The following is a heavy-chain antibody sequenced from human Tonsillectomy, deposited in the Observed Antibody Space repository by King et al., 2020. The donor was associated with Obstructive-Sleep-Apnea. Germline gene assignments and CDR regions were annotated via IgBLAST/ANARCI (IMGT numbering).Heavy chain of an antibody. D-gene: IGHD3-10*01. CDR3: AKGRDLLWFGVDY. V-gene: IGHV3-23*04. Sequence: VQLVESCGGLVQPGGSLRLSCAASGFTCSSYAMSWCRQAPRKWLEWVAAISGRGGSTYYADTVKCRFTISRDNSKNTLYLQMNSLRAEDTAVYYCAKGRDLLWFGVDYWGQGTLVTVSS. J-gene: IGHJ4*02. CDR1: GFTCSSYA. CDR2: ISGRGGST.